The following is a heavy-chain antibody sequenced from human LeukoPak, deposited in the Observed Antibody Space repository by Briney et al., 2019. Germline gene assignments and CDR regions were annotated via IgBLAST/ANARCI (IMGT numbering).Heavy chain of an antibody. CDR1: GGTFSSYA. CDR2: IIPIFGTA. J-gene: IGHJ6*03. D-gene: IGHD6-19*01. V-gene: IGHV1-69*05. CDR3: ASHIAVAGKGMNYYYYYMDV. Sequence: SVKVSCKASGGTFSSYAISWVRQAPGQGLEWMGGIIPIFGTANYAQKFEGRVTINTDESTSTAYMELSSLRSEDTAVYYCASHIAVAGKGMNYYYYYMDVWGKGTTVTVSS.